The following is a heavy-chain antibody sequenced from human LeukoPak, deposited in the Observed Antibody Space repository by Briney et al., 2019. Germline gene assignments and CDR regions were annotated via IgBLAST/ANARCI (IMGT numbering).Heavy chain of an antibody. D-gene: IGHD3-9*01. CDR1: GYTFTSYG. V-gene: IGHV1-18*01. Sequence: ASVKVSCKASGYTFTSYGISWVRQAPGQGLEWMGWISAYNGNTNYAQKLQGRVTMTTDTSTSTAYMELSRLRSDDTAVYYCARERYPNWFDPWGQGTLVTVSS. J-gene: IGHJ5*02. CDR3: ARERYPNWFDP. CDR2: ISAYNGNT.